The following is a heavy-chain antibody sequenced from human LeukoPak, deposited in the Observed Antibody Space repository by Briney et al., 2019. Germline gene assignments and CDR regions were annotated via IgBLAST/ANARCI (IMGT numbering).Heavy chain of an antibody. CDR2: ISWYMGSI. CDR3: AKDVKGELLSGGWFDP. CDR1: GFTFADYA. J-gene: IGHJ5*02. D-gene: IGHD1-26*01. Sequence: GRSLSLSCAASGFTFADYAMHWVRHAPGKGLEWVSGISWYMGSIAYAHSLKGRFTISKNNAKNSLYLQMNSLSAEDTALYYCAKDVKGELLSGGWFDPWGQGPLVTVSS. V-gene: IGHV3-9*01.